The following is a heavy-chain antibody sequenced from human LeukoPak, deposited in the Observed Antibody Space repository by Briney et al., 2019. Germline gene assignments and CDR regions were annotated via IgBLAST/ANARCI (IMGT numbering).Heavy chain of an antibody. CDR2: ISHSSDYI. V-gene: IGHV3-21*01. CDR3: ARGPTVSIGDCSSSSFQADY. CDR1: GFAFSTYT. D-gene: IGHD2-2*01. J-gene: IGHJ4*02. Sequence: GGSLRLSCAASGFAFSTYTLNWVRQAPGKGLEWVSSISHSSDYIYYADSVKGRFTISRDNAKNSLYLQMDNLRAQDTAVYYWARGPTVSIGDCSSSSFQADYWGQGTLVTVSS.